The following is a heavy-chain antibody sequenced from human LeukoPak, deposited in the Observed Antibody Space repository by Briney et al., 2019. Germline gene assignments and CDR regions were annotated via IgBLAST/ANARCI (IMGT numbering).Heavy chain of an antibody. CDR2: ISSSSSTI. Sequence: GGSLRLSCAASGFTFSNYNMNWVRQAPGKGLEWVSYISSSSSTIYYADSVKGRFTISRDNAKNSLYLQMNSLRAEDTAVFYCARSKTYAYFQHWGQGTLVTVSS. CDR3: ARSKTYAYFQH. V-gene: IGHV3-48*04. CDR1: GFTFSNYN. D-gene: IGHD4-11*01. J-gene: IGHJ1*01.